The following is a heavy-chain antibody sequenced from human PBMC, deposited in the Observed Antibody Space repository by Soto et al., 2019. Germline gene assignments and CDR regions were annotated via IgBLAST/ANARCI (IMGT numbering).Heavy chain of an antibody. J-gene: IGHJ6*02. CDR3: ARAEEQQLVRRYYGMDV. D-gene: IGHD6-13*01. CDR2: IYSGGST. CDR1: GFTVSSNY. V-gene: IGHV3-53*01. Sequence: GSLRLSCAASGFTVSSNYMSWVRQAPGKGLEWVSVIYSGGSTYYADSVKGRFTISRDNSKNTLYLQMNSLRAEDTAVYYCARAEEQQLVRRYYGMDVWGQGTKVTVCS.